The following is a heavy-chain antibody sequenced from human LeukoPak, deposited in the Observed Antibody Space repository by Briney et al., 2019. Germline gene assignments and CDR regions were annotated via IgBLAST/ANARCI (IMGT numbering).Heavy chain of an antibody. D-gene: IGHD2-15*01. J-gene: IGHJ4*02. V-gene: IGHV3-23*01. CDR3: AKDLGGLGNRAY. Sequence: PGRSLRLSCAASGFTFSSYAMSWVRQAPGEGLEWVSAISGSGGSTYYADSVKGRFTISRDNSKNTLYLQMNSLRAEDTAVYYCAKDLGGLGNRAYWGQGTLVTVSS. CDR2: ISGSGGST. CDR1: GFTFSSYA.